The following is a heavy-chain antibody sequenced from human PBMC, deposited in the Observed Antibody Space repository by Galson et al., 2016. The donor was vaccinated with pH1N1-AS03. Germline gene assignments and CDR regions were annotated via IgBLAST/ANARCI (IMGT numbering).Heavy chain of an antibody. Sequence: PALVKPTQTLTLTCTFPGFPLSTGAVHVAWIRQPPGKALEWLALIFWVGETRYNPSLGNKLTITKDTSKNQVVLTMTNMDTVDTATYYCARSTHVNEGLDFWGQGTLVTVSS. CDR1: GFPLSTGAVH. D-gene: IGHD2-8*01. CDR2: IFWVGET. CDR3: ARSTHVNEGLDF. V-gene: IGHV2-5*02. J-gene: IGHJ4*02.